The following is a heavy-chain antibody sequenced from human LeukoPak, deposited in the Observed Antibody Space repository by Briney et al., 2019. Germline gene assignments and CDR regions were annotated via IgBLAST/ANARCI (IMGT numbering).Heavy chain of an antibody. CDR1: GFTFGDYA. D-gene: IGHD6-13*01. CDR2: IRSKAYGATT. V-gene: IGHV3-49*03. Sequence: PGGSLRLSCTASGFTFGDYAMSWFRQAPGKGLEWVGFIRSKAYGATTEYAASVKGRFTISRDDSKSIAYLQMNSLKTEDTAVYYCTQGIAAAGSRGYYFDYWGQGTLVTVSS. CDR3: TQGIAAAGSRGYYFDY. J-gene: IGHJ4*02.